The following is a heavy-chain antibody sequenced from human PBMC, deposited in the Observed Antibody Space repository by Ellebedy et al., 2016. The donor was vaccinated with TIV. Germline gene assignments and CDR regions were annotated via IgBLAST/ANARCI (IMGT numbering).Heavy chain of an antibody. CDR3: AKGPTDYDSSGYYPLDY. CDR2: ISYDGSNK. J-gene: IGHJ4*02. V-gene: IGHV3-30*18. D-gene: IGHD3-22*01. CDR1: GFTFSSYG. Sequence: GGSLRLXXAASGFTFSSYGMHWVRQAPGKGLEWVAVISYDGSNKYYADSVKGRFTISRDNSKNTLYLQMNSLRAEDTAVYYCAKGPTDYDSSGYYPLDYWGQGTLVTVSS.